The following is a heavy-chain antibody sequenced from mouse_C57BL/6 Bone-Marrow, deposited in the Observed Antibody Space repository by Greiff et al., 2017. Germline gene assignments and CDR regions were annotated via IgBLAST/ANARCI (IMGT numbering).Heavy chain of an antibody. V-gene: IGHV1-72*01. Sequence: VQLQQSGAELVRPGASVKLSCTASGFNIKDDYMHWVKQRPEQGLEWIGWIDPNSGGTKYNEKFKSKATLTVDKPSSTAYMQLSSLTSEDSAVYYCASYYYGSSPWFAYWGQGTLVTVSA. CDR2: IDPNSGGT. CDR3: ASYYYGSSPWFAY. CDR1: GFNIKDDY. J-gene: IGHJ3*01. D-gene: IGHD1-1*01.